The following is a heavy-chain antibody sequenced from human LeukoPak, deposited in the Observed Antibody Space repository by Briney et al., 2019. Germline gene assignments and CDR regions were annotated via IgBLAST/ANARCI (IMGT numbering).Heavy chain of an antibody. V-gene: IGHV3-23*01. D-gene: IGHD2-21*01. J-gene: IGHJ4*02. CDR2: ISGDGDHT. CDR1: GFTFSDYI. Sequence: GGTLRLSCVASGFTFSDYIMCWVRQAPGKGLEWVSGISGDGDHTYYADSVKGRFTISRDNSKNTLSLQMSGLRAEDTAIYYCAKPATISPRDYWGQGTLVSVSS. CDR3: AKPATISPRDY.